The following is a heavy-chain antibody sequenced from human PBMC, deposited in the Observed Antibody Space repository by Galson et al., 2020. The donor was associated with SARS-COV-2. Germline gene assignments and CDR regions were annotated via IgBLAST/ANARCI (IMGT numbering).Heavy chain of an antibody. Sequence: PGGSLRLSCTASGLTFSSHGFNWVRQAPGKGLEWISTISATQNFIYYADSVRGRFTISRDNARNSLFLEMNSLRADDTALYYCARDGGSFTSSQDFDYWGQGTLVTVSS. J-gene: IGHJ4*02. D-gene: IGHD2-2*01. CDR3: ARDGGSFTSSQDFDY. CDR1: GLTFSSHG. V-gene: IGHV3-21*06. CDR2: ISATQNFI.